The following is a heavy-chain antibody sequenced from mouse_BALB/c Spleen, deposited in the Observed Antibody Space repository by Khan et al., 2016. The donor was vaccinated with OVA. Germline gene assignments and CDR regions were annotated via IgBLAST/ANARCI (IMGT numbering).Heavy chain of an antibody. CDR3: TGDGNYIDY. CDR1: DYSITSGYA. CDR2: IYFIGSI. D-gene: IGHD2-1*01. Sequence: EVQLQESGPDLVKPSQSLSLTCTVTDYSITSGYAWHWIRQFPGNKLEWMAYIYFIGSINYNPQLKSRISFTRDTSKHQFFLQLNSVTSEDSATYDCTGDGNYIDYWGRATSDTVSS. V-gene: IGHV3-1*02. J-gene: IGHJ4*01.